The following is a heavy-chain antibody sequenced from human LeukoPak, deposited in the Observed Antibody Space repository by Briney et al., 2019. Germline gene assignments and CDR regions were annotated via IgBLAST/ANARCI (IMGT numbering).Heavy chain of an antibody. J-gene: IGHJ4*02. CDR2: ISGSRSYI. D-gene: IGHD2-15*01. CDR1: GFTFNSYS. Sequence: GGSLRLSCAASGFTFNSYSMNWVRQAPGKGLEWVSSISGSRSYIYYADSVKGRFTISRDNAKKSLSLEMNSLRAEDTAVYYCARDHGSGSTDYFDSWGQGTLVTVSA. CDR3: ARDHGSGSTDYFDS. V-gene: IGHV3-21*01.